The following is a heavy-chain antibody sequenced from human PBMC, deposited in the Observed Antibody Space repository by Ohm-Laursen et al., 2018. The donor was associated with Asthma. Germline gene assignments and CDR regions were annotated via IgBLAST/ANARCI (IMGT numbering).Heavy chain of an antibody. CDR1: GFSFTNAW. V-gene: IGHV3-15*01. CDR3: TTSTVVTTVSPVY. CDR2: IKSHAEGGTT. Sequence: GSLRLSCAASGFSFTNAWMSWVRQGPGKGLEWIGRIKSHAEGGTTLYAAPVKGRFTISRDDSKKTVDLQMNSLTTEDTAVYYCTTSTVVTTVSPVYWGQGTLVTVSS. D-gene: IGHD4-17*01. J-gene: IGHJ4*02.